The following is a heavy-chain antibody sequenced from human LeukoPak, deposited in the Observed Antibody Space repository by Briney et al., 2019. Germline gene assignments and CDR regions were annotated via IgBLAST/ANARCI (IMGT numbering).Heavy chain of an antibody. CDR3: GRPYKWEPSEDHAFDI. Sequence: GGSLRLSCAASGFTFSSYGMHWVRQAPGKGLEWVAVISYDGSNKYYADSVKGRFTISRDNSKNTLYLQMNSLRAEDTAVYYCGRPYKWEPSEDHAFDIWGQGTMVTVSS. D-gene: IGHD1-26*01. J-gene: IGHJ3*02. V-gene: IGHV3-30*19. CDR2: ISYDGSNK. CDR1: GFTFSSYG.